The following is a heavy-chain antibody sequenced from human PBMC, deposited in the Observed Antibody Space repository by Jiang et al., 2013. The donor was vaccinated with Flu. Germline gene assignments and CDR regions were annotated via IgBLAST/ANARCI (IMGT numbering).Heavy chain of an antibody. D-gene: IGHD3-3*01. CDR3: ARGKTYYDFWSSTGVFDY. Sequence: IDWDDDKYYSTSLKTRLTISKDTSKNQVVLTMTNMDPVDTATYYCARGKTYYDFWSSTGVFDYWGQGTLVTVSS. CDR2: IDWDDDK. J-gene: IGHJ4*02. V-gene: IGHV2-70*01.